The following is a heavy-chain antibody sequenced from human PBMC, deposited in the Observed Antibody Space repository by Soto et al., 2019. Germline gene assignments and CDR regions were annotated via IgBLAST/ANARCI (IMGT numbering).Heavy chain of an antibody. CDR2: INPNNGDP. J-gene: IGHJ6*02. Sequence: QVQLVQSGAEVKKPGASVKVSCKTSGYSFAGYFVHWVRQAPGQGLEWMGWINPNNGDPSYSQKFQGSVSMTRDTPINTAYMELSSLTSDDTAVYYCARDFVGVVMDYGMDVWGQGTTVTVSS. V-gene: IGHV1-2*02. CDR3: ARDFVGVVMDYGMDV. D-gene: IGHD2-15*01. CDR1: GYSFAGYF.